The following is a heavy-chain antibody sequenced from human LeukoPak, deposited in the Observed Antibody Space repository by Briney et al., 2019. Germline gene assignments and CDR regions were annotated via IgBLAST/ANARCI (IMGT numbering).Heavy chain of an antibody. V-gene: IGHV4-34*01. Sequence: SETLSLTCAVYGGSFSGYYWSWIRQPPGKGLEWIGEINHSGSTNYNPSLKSRVTISVDTSKNQFSLNLSSVTAADTAVYYCARKSPAWGDYFDYWGQGTLVTVSS. CDR3: ARKSPAWGDYFDY. J-gene: IGHJ4*02. CDR2: INHSGST. D-gene: IGHD3-16*01. CDR1: GGSFSGYY.